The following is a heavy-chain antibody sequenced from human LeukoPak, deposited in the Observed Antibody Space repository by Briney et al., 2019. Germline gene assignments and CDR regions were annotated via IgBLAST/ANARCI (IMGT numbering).Heavy chain of an antibody. CDR1: GYTFTNYD. J-gene: IGHJ6*03. Sequence: ASVKVSCKASGYTFTNYDINWVRQATGQGLEWMGWMNPNSGNTGYAQKFQGRVTMTRNTSISTAYMELSSLRSEDTAIYFCARRKIGRYYYYYMDVWGKGTTVTISS. CDR2: MNPNSGNT. CDR3: ARRKIGRYYYYYMDV. V-gene: IGHV1-8*01.